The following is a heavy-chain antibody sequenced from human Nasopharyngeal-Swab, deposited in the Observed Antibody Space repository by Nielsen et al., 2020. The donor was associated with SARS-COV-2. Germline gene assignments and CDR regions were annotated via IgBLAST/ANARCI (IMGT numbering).Heavy chain of an antibody. CDR3: ARLPFGIAVGGDY. J-gene: IGHJ4*02. V-gene: IGHV5-51*01. CDR1: GSSFTSYW. CDR2: IYPGDSDT. D-gene: IGHD6-19*01. Sequence: GGSLRLSCKGSGSSFTSYWIGWVRQMPGKGLEWMGIIYPGDSDTRYSPSFQGQVTISADKSISTAYLQWSSLKASDTAMYYCARLPFGIAVGGDYWGQGTLVTVSS.